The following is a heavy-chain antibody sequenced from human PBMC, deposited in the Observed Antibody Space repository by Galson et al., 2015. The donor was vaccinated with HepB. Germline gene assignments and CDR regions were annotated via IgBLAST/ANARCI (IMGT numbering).Heavy chain of an antibody. CDR1: GYTFTNYG. CDR3: LVLLWFRESDIRVGNWFDP. V-gene: IGHV1-18*01. J-gene: IGHJ5*02. D-gene: IGHD3-10*01. Sequence: SVKVSCKASGYTFTNYGISWVRQAPGQGLEWMGWISAYNFNTDYAQKLQGRVTMTTDTSTSTAYMELRSLRSDDTAVYYCLVLLWFRESDIRVGNWFDPWGQGTLVTVSS. CDR2: ISAYNFNT.